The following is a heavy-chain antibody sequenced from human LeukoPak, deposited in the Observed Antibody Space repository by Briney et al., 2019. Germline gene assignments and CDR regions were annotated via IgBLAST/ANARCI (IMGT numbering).Heavy chain of an antibody. CDR3: ARLDYFDSTGYDQPSYPFNYYYIDV. CDR1: GSPTSSYY. Sequence: PSETLSLTCSVSGSPTSSYYWTWIRQAPGKGLEWIGCVYYSGTTKYNPSLKSRVTISIDTSRNQISLKMTSVTAADTAMYYCARLDYFDSTGYDQPSYPFNYYYIDVWGKGTAVTISS. J-gene: IGHJ6*03. D-gene: IGHD3-22*01. CDR2: VYYSGTT. V-gene: IGHV4-59*01.